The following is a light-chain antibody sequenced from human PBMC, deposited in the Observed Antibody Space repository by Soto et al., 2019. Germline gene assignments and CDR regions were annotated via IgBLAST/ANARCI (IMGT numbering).Light chain of an antibody. V-gene: IGKV3-15*01. CDR2: GAS. CDR3: QQYNDWPPYT. CDR1: QSVSSN. J-gene: IGKJ2*01. Sequence: EIVMTQSPATLSVSPGERATLSCRASQSVSSNLAWYQQRPGHAPSLLIYGASTRATGIPARFSGGGSGTEFTLTISSLQSEDFPVYYCQQYNDWPPYTFGQGTKVEIK.